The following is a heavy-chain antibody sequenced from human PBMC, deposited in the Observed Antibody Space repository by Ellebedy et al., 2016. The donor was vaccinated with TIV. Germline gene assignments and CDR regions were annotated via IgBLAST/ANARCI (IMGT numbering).Heavy chain of an antibody. D-gene: IGHD4-11*01. J-gene: IGHJ5*02. V-gene: IGHV3-74*01. CDR3: ARDRGDYSISGP. Sequence: HTGGSLRLSXVASGFTFGRYWMHWVRQAPGNKLVWVSRIKSDGSGTTYADSVQGRFTTSRDNTRNTLYLQMNSLRGEDTAVYFCARDRGDYSISGPWGQGTLVTVSS. CDR1: GFTFGRYW. CDR2: IKSDGSGT.